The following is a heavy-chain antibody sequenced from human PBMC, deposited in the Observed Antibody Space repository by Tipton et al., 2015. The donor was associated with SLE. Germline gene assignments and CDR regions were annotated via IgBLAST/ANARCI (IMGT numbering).Heavy chain of an antibody. CDR1: GASIDRFY. D-gene: IGHD2-21*01. Sequence: GLVKPSETLSLTCSVSGASIDRFYWNWIRQTPGKGLEWIGYISNGGYINYKPSLKSRLTISRDTSKNQFSLKMTSVTTADTAVYYCATDSNCGGDCLDTWGQGTLVTVSS. J-gene: IGHJ4*02. CDR2: ISNGGYI. CDR3: ATDSNCGGDCLDT. V-gene: IGHV4-59*12.